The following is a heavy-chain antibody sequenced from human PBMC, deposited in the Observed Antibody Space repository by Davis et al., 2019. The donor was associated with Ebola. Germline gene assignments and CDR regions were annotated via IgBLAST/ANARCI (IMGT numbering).Heavy chain of an antibody. Sequence: MPSETLSLTCAVYGGSFSGYYWSWIRQPPGKGLEWIGEINHSGSTNYNPSLKSRVTISVDTSKNQFSLKLSSVTAADTAVYYCARGRSMVNPWGQGTLVTVSS. CDR1: GGSFSGYY. V-gene: IGHV4-34*01. CDR2: INHSGST. J-gene: IGHJ5*02. D-gene: IGHD5-18*01. CDR3: ARGRSMVNP.